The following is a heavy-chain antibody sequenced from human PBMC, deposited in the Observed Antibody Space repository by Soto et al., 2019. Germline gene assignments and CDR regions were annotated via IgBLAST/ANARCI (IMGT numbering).Heavy chain of an antibody. CDR2: IYYSGST. J-gene: IGHJ4*02. Sequence: SETLSLTCTVSGGSISSGGYYWSWIRQHPGKGLEWIGYIYYSGSTYYNPSLKSRVTISVDTSKNQFSLKLSSVTAADTAVYYCARDSGKYYYYSSGYYPPTYYFDFWGQGTLVTV. CDR1: GGSISSGGYY. V-gene: IGHV4-31*03. CDR3: ARDSGKYYYYSSGYYPPTYYFDF. D-gene: IGHD3-22*01.